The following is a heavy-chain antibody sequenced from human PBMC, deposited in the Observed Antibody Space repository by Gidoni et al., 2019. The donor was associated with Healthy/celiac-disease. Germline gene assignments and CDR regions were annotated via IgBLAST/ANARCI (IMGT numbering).Heavy chain of an antibody. CDR2: ISGRGGST. CDR3: AKWMNYGGRLGSAFDI. CDR1: GFTCSSYA. V-gene: IGHV3-23*01. J-gene: IGHJ3*02. D-gene: IGHD4-17*01. Sequence: EVQLLESGGGLVQPGGSLRLSCAASGFTCSSYAMSWVRQAPGKGLGWVSAISGRGGSTYYADSVKGRFTISRDNSKNTLNLQMNSLRAEDTAVYYCAKWMNYGGRLGSAFDIWGQGTMVTVSS.